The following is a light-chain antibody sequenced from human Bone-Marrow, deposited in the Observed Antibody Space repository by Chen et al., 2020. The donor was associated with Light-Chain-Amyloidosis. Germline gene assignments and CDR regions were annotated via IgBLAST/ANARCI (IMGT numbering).Light chain of an antibody. Sequence: QSVLTQPPSVPAAPGHKVTISCSDPGSKIGNNYISWYQQFPGTAPKLLIYDNNKRPSGIPDRFSVSKSGTSATLSITGLQTGDEADYYCGTWDTSLNTMLFGGGTKLTVL. CDR3: GTWDTSLNTML. CDR1: GSKIGNNY. CDR2: DNN. J-gene: IGLJ2*01. V-gene: IGLV1-51*01.